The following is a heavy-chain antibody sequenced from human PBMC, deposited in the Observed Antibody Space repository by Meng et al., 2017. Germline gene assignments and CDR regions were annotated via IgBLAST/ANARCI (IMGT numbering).Heavy chain of an antibody. D-gene: IGHD2/OR15-2a*01. CDR3: ARVGSFLRDY. CDR1: CVDFCGYY. Sequence: QGRLQQWGAVWVSPAESLSLTCAGYCVDFCGYYWSGIGQPPGKGLEWIEEINHSASTNYHPSLKRRVSISVDTFKNHFALKLSTVTAAYTAVYYCARVGSFLRDYWGQGTLVTVSS. J-gene: IGHJ4*02. V-gene: IGHV4-34*01. CDR2: INHSAST.